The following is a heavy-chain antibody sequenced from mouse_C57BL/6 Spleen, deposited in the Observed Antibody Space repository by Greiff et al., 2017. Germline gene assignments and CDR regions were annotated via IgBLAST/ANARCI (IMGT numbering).Heavy chain of an antibody. D-gene: IGHD1-1*01. CDR3: ARRKTYYYGSTYARDY. J-gene: IGHJ4*01. V-gene: IGHV1-69*01. CDR1: GYTFTSYW. Sequence: QVQLQQPGAELVMPGASVKLSCKASGYTFTSYWMHWVKQRPGQGLEWIGEIDPSDSYTNYIQKFKGKSTLSVDKSSSTAYMQLSSLTSEDSAVYYCARRKTYYYGSTYARDYWGQGTSVTVSS. CDR2: IDPSDSYT.